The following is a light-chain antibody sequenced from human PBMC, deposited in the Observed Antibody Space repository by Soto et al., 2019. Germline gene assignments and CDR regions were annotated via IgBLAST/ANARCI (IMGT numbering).Light chain of an antibody. V-gene: IGLV2-23*02. CDR3: CSYAGSSIL. CDR2: EVS. CDR1: SSDVGSDNL. Sequence: QSVLTQPASVSGSPGQSITISCAGTSSDVGSDNLVSWYQQHPGKAPKLMIYEVSKRPSGVSNRFSGSKSGNTASLTISGLQAEDEADYYCCSYAGSSILFGGGTQLTVL. J-gene: IGLJ2*01.